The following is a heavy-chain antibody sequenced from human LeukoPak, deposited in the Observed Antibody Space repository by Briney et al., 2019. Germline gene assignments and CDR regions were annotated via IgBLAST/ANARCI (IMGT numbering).Heavy chain of an antibody. V-gene: IGHV3-21*01. CDR3: ARGNSSSGGSCSYYFDY. CDR1: EFTFSSYS. CDR2: ISSRSSYI. D-gene: IGHD2-15*01. J-gene: IGHJ4*02. Sequence: GGSLRLSCAASEFTFSSYSVSWVRQAPGKGRDWVSSISSRSSYIYYADSLEGRFTISRNNDNNSLYLQMNRLRAEDTAVYYCARGNSSSGGSCSYYFDYWGQGTLVTVSS.